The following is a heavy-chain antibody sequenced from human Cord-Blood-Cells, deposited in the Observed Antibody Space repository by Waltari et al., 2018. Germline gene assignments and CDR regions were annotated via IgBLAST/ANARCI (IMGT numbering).Heavy chain of an antibody. CDR1: GVSIRSSSYY. Sequence: QLQLQESGPGLVTPSETLSLTCTLPGVSIRSSSYYCGWISEPPGKGLEWIWSIYYSWRTYYNPSLKSRVTISVDTSKNQFSLKLSSVTAADTAVYYCASHTYYYGSGSYAFDIWGQGTMVTVSS. V-gene: IGHV4-39*01. D-gene: IGHD3-10*01. CDR3: ASHTYYYGSGSYAFDI. CDR2: IYYSWRT. J-gene: IGHJ3*02.